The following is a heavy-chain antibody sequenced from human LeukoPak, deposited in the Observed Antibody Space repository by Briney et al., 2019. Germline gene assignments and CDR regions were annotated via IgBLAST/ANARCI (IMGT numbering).Heavy chain of an antibody. D-gene: IGHD3-22*01. CDR3: ARGDYYDSSGYYYSLSSWYYYGRDV. Sequence: SETLSLTCTVSGGSISSYYWSWIRQPPGKGLEWIGYIYYSGSTNYNPSLKSRVTISVDTSKNQFSLKLSSVTAADTAVYYCARGDYYDSSGYYYSLSSWYYYGRDVWGQGTTVTVSS. J-gene: IGHJ6*02. CDR1: GGSISSYY. CDR2: IYYSGST. V-gene: IGHV4-59*01.